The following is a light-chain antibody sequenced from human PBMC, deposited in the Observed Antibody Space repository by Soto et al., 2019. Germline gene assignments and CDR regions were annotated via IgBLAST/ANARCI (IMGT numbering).Light chain of an antibody. CDR3: QQYNNWPRT. V-gene: IGKV3-15*01. J-gene: IGKJ1*01. CDR2: DAS. CDR1: RSISSN. Sequence: EIVMTQSPATLSVSPGERATLSCRASRSISSNLAWYQQKPGQAPRLLIYDASTRATGIPARFSGSGSGTEFTLTISSLQSADFAVYYCQQYNNWPRTFGLGTKVEIK.